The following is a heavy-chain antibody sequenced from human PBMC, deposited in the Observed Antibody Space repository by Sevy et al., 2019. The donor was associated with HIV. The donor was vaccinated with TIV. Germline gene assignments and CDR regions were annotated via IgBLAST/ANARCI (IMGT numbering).Heavy chain of an antibody. Sequence: ASVKVSCKASGYIFTNYDINWVRQASGQGLEWVGYMNPISGNTGYAQKFQGRVSITRDTSMSTAYLELNGLTSDDTAIYYCARGSGTWDYWGQGTLVTFSS. J-gene: IGHJ4*02. CDR1: GYIFTNYD. V-gene: IGHV1-8*01. CDR3: ARGSGTWDY. D-gene: IGHD3-10*01. CDR2: MNPISGNT.